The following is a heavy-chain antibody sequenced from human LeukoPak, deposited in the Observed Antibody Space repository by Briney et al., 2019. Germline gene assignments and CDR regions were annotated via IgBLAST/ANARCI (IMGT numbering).Heavy chain of an antibody. D-gene: IGHD6-13*01. CDR1: GFTFSSYG. J-gene: IGHJ6*03. CDR3: ARDRGYSSTWSFGKHYYMDV. V-gene: IGHV3-30*03. Sequence: PGRSLRLSCAASGFTFSSYGMHWVRQAPGKGLEWVAVISYDGSNKYYADSVKGRFTISRDNSKNTLYLQMNSLRAEDTAVYYCARDRGYSSTWSFGKHYYMDVWGKGTTVTVSS. CDR2: ISYDGSNK.